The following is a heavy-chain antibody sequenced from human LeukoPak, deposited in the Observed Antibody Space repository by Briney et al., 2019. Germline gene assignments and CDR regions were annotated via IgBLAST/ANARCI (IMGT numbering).Heavy chain of an antibody. J-gene: IGHJ3*02. D-gene: IGHD3-16*02. CDR1: GFTFSSYG. V-gene: IGHV3-30*18. Sequence: PGGSLRLSCAASGFTFSSYGMHWVRQAPGKGLEWVAVISYDGSSKYYADSVKGRFTISRDNSKNTLYLQMNSLRAEDTAVYYCAKDHMITFGGVIVGDAFDIWGQGTMVTVSS. CDR3: AKDHMITFGGVIVGDAFDI. CDR2: ISYDGSSK.